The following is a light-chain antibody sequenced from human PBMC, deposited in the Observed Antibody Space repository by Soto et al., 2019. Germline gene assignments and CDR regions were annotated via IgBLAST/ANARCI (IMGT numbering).Light chain of an antibody. V-gene: IGLV2-11*01. Sequence: SVLTHPRSVSGSPGQSVAISCTGTSSDVGGYNYVSWYQQHPGKAPKLMIYDVTKRPSGVPDRFSASKSGNTASLTISGLQADDEADYYCCSYAGSYSYVFGTGTKVTVL. CDR2: DVT. CDR1: SSDVGGYNY. J-gene: IGLJ1*01. CDR3: CSYAGSYSYV.